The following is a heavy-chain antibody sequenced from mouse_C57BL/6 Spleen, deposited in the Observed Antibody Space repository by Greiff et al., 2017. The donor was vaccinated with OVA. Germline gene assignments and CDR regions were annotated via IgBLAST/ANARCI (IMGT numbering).Heavy chain of an antibody. CDR1: GYAFSSSW. CDR2: IYPGDGDT. V-gene: IGHV1-82*01. J-gene: IGHJ3*01. Sequence: QVQLQQSGPELVKPGASVKISCKASGYAFSSSWMNWVKQRPGKGLEWIGRIYPGDGDTNYNGKFKGKATLTADKSSSTAYMQLSSLTSEDSAVYFCASYDSYYGFAYWGQGTLVTVSA. CDR3: ASYDSYYGFAY. D-gene: IGHD2-3*01.